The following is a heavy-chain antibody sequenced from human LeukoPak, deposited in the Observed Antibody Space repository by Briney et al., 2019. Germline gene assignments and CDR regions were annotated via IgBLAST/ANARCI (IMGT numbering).Heavy chain of an antibody. V-gene: IGHV3-7*05. J-gene: IGHJ4*02. CDR1: GFTFRNSW. D-gene: IGHD1-26*01. CDR2: IKQIGSEK. CDR3: ARALVGDTD. Sequence: PGGSLRPSFAAPGFTFRNSWLSWVRQAPGKGLDWVAHIKQIGSEKYYVESVKGRFTISRDNARTSLYLQMNSRRAEDTAVYYCARALVGDTDWGQGALVTVSS.